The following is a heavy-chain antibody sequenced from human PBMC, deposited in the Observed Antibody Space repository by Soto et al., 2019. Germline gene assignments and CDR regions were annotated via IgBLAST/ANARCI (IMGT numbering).Heavy chain of an antibody. CDR3: ARDISYGSGTAYGY. Sequence: QVQLVQSGAEVRKPGTSVKVSCKASGYIFTNFGVSWVRQAPGQGLEWMGWIGRNGLDTNYARSLQGRVTMTTDTSTNTAYLELMSLQSDDTAVYYCARDISYGSGTAYGYWGQGTLITVS. V-gene: IGHV1-18*01. CDR2: IGRNGLDT. J-gene: IGHJ4*02. CDR1: GYIFTNFG. D-gene: IGHD3-10*01.